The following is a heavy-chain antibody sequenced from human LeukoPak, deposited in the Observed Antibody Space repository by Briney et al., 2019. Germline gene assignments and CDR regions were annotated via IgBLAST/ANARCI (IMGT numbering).Heavy chain of an antibody. D-gene: IGHD6-19*01. Sequence: KTSETLSLTCTVSGDYISNYYWSWIRQPPRKGLEWIGYIYYSGSSNYNPSLKSRVTISVDTSTNQFSLKLSSVTAADTAVYYCATNAAVATSRSWFDPWGQGTLVTVSS. J-gene: IGHJ5*02. CDR2: IYYSGSS. V-gene: IGHV4-59*08. CDR3: ATNAAVATSRSWFDP. CDR1: GDYISNYY.